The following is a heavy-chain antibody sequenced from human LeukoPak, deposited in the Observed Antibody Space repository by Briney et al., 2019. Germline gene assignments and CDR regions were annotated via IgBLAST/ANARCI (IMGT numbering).Heavy chain of an antibody. V-gene: IGHV3-30*02. CDR3: AKSPLTVAGTIDY. J-gene: IGHJ4*02. D-gene: IGHD6-19*01. CDR2: IRYDENLK. CDR1: GFTFSRYG. Sequence: GGSLRLSCAVSGFTFSRYGMHWVRQAPGKGLEWVTFIRYDENLKYYADSVKGRFTISRDNSWNTLYLQMNSLRPEDTAVYYCAKSPLTVAGTIDYWGQGTLVTVSS.